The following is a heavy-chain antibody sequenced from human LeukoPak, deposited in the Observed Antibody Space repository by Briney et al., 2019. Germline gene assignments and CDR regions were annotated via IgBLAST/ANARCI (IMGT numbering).Heavy chain of an antibody. CDR2: IKSDGRST. CDR1: GFTFSSYN. Sequence: GGSLRLSCAASGFTFSSYNMNWVRQAPGKGLVWVSGIKSDGRSTRYADSVKGRFTISRDNAKNTLYLQMSSLRAEDTAVYYCARGGSPPEALGDAFDIWGQGTMVTVSS. D-gene: IGHD1-26*01. V-gene: IGHV3-74*01. CDR3: ARGGSPPEALGDAFDI. J-gene: IGHJ3*02.